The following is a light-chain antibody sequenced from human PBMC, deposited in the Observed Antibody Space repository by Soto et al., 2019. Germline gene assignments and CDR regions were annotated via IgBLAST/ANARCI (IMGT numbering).Light chain of an antibody. CDR2: RNN. Sequence: QSVLTQPPSASGTPGQRVTMSCSGSSSNIGSNYVYWYQQLPGTAPKLLIYRNNQRPSGVPDRFSGSKSGTSASLAISGLRSEDEADYYCAAWDDSLSGRYVFGTGTKVT. V-gene: IGLV1-47*01. CDR1: SSNIGSNY. CDR3: AAWDDSLSGRYV. J-gene: IGLJ1*01.